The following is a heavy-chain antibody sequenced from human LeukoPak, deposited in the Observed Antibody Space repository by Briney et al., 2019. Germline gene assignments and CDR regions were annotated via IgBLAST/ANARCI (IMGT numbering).Heavy chain of an antibody. CDR3: ARGTFDSSGYYLFDY. CDR1: GGSISTNY. V-gene: IGHV4-4*07. Sequence: SETLSLTCTVSGGSISTNYWSWIRPPAGKGLEWIGRIYNSGNTNYSPSLECRVTMSADTSKNQFSLKLSSVTAADTAVYYCARGTFDSSGYYLFDYWGQGTLVTVSS. J-gene: IGHJ4*02. CDR2: IYNSGNT. D-gene: IGHD3-22*01.